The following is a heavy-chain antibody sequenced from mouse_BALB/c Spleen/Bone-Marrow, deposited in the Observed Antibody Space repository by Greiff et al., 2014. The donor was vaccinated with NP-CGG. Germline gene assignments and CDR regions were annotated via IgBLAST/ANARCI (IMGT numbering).Heavy chain of an antibody. CDR1: GFNIKDTY. CDR2: IDPANGNT. V-gene: IGHV14-3*02. J-gene: IGHJ4*01. Sequence: EVNVVESGAELVKPGASVKLSCTASGFNIKDTYMHWVKQRPEQGLEWIGRIDPANGNTKYDPKFQGKATITTDTSSNTAYLQVSSLTSEDTAVYYCASATTATYYAMDYWGQGTSVTVSS. CDR3: ASATTATYYAMDY. D-gene: IGHD1-2*01.